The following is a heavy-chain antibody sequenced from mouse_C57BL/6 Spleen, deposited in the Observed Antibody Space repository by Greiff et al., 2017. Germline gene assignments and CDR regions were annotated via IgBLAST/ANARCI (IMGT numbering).Heavy chain of an antibody. Sequence: EVQLQESGAELVRPGASVKLSCTASGFNIKDDYMHWVKQRPEQGLEWIGWIDPENGDTEYASKFQGKATITADTSSNTAYLQLSSLTSEDTAVYYCTTHYGSSRFAYWGQGTLVTVSA. CDR3: TTHYGSSRFAY. D-gene: IGHD1-1*01. CDR2: IDPENGDT. CDR1: GFNIKDDY. J-gene: IGHJ3*01. V-gene: IGHV14-4*01.